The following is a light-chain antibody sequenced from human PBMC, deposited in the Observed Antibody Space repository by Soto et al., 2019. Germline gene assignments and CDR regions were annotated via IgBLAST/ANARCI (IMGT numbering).Light chain of an antibody. CDR1: SREIGSNNY. CDR3: SSYTTSSTYV. J-gene: IGLJ1*01. CDR2: DVS. V-gene: IGLV2-14*01. Sequence: QSALTQPASVSGSPGQSITISCTGKSREIGSNNYVSWYQQHPGKAPKVMIYDVSNRPSGVSYRFSGSKSGNTASLTISGLQAEDEADYYCSSYTTSSTYVFGTGTKVTVL.